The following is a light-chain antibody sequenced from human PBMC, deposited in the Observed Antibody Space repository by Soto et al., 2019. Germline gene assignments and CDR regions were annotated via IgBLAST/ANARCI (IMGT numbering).Light chain of an antibody. V-gene: IGKV1-5*03. CDR1: QTISTR. Sequence: DILMTQSPSTLSASVGDRVTITCRASQTISTRVAWYQHKPGKAPKLLIYKSTSLESGVPSRFSGSGSGTEFTLTINGLQPDDFASYYCQQYSTYFSLTFGGGTKVDIK. CDR3: QQYSTYFSLT. CDR2: KST. J-gene: IGKJ4*01.